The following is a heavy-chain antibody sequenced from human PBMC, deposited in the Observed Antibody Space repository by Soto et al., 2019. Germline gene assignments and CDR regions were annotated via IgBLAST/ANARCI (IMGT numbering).Heavy chain of an antibody. J-gene: IGHJ4*02. V-gene: IGHV3-48*02. D-gene: IGHD5-12*01. Sequence: EVQLVESGGGLVPPGGSLRLSCAASGFTFSSYSMNWVRQAPGKGLEWVSYVTSTSGIKYYADSVKGRFTISRDNAKNSLYLQMNSLRNEDTAVYYCARDALLVATPFDLWGQGTPVTVSS. CDR1: GFTFSSYS. CDR2: VTSTSGIK. CDR3: ARDALLVATPFDL.